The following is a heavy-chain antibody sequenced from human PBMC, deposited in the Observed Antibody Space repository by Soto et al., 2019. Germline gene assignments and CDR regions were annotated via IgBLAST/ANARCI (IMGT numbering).Heavy chain of an antibody. V-gene: IGHV4-31*03. Sequence: SETLSLTCTVSGGSISSGDYYWSWIRQHPGKGLEWIGYIHNSGTTYYIPPLKSRVAMTVDTSKNQLSLKLTSVTAADTAVYYCARGVTFGGVIAPRFDPWGQGTLVTVSS. CDR1: GGSISSGDYY. J-gene: IGHJ5*02. D-gene: IGHD3-16*02. CDR2: IHNSGTT. CDR3: ARGVTFGGVIAPRFDP.